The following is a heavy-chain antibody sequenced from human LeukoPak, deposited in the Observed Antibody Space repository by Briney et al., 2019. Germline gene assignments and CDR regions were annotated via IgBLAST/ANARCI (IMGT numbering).Heavy chain of an antibody. V-gene: IGHV1-2*02. Sequence: GASVKVSCKASGYTFTGNYMHWVRQAPGQGLEWMGWINPRSGGTNYAQKFQGRVTMTRDTSITTAYMELSRLRSDDTAVYYCVKMHYDFWSASHIWGQGTMVTVSS. J-gene: IGHJ3*02. D-gene: IGHD3-3*01. CDR3: VKMHYDFWSASHI. CDR1: GYTFTGNY. CDR2: INPRSGGT.